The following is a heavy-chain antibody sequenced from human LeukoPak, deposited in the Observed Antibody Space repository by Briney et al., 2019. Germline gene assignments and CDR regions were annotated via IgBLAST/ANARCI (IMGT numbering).Heavy chain of an antibody. J-gene: IGHJ6*03. CDR1: GFSFDDLG. Sequence: AGGSLRLSCAASGFSFDDLGMTWVRQVPGKGLERVAGINWNGASTGYADSVRGRFTISRDNAKNSLYLQMNSLRAEDTALYYCARAVCPTIKFCDSSYFMDVWGKGTTVNVS. CDR3: ARAVCPTIKFCDSSYFMDV. CDR2: INWNGAST. D-gene: IGHD6-6*01. V-gene: IGHV3-20*04.